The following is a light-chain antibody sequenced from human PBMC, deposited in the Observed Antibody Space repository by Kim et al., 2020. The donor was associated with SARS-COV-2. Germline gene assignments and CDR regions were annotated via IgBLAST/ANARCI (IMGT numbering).Light chain of an antibody. J-gene: IGKJ4*01. Sequence: DIVMTQTPLSSPVTLGEPASISCRSSQSLVHSVGNTYLSWLQQRPGQPPRLLISKIAHRFSGVPDRCSGSGAGTDFTLKIRRVEAEDAGVYYWLNATQFPLTFGGGTKVDIK. V-gene: IGKV2-24*01. CDR2: KIA. CDR1: QSLVHSVGNTY. CDR3: LNATQFPLT.